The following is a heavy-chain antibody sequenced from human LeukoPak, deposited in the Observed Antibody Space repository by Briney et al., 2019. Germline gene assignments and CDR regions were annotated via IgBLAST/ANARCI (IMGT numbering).Heavy chain of an antibody. D-gene: IGHD4-11*01. CDR1: GFTFSSYA. V-gene: IGHV3-23*01. CDR2: ISGSGGST. J-gene: IGHJ4*02. CDR3: AKRLNDYGNLRDH. Sequence: GGSLRLSYAASGFTFSSYAMSWVRQAPGKGLEWVSAISGSGGSTYYADSVKGRFTISRDNSKNTLYLQMNSLRAEDTAVYYCAKRLNDYGNLRDHWGQGTLVTVPS.